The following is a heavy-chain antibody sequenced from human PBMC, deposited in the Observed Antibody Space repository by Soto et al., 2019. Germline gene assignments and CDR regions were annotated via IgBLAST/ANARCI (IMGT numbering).Heavy chain of an antibody. CDR2: MNPNSGNT. D-gene: IGHD3-10*01. CDR3: AGVDGWFGELPDYYYYMDV. V-gene: IGHV1-8*01. J-gene: IGHJ6*03. Sequence: QVQLVQSGAEVKKPGASVKVSCKASGYTFTSYDINWVRQATGQGLEWMGWMNPNSGNTGYAQKFLGRVTMTRNTSIRTAYKELSSLRSEDTAVYYCAGVDGWFGELPDYYYYMDVWGKGTTVTVSS. CDR1: GYTFTSYD.